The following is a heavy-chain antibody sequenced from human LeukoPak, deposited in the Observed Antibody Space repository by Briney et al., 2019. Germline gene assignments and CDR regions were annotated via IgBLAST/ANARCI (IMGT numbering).Heavy chain of an antibody. CDR1: GGSISSYY. CDR2: IYTSGST. V-gene: IGHV4-4*07. J-gene: IGHJ5*02. D-gene: IGHD5-18*01. CDR3: ARHPTALVSYGFDP. Sequence: PSETLSLTCTVSGGSISSYYWSWIRQPAGKGLEWIGRIYTSGSTNYNPSLKSRVTISVDTSKNQFSLNLSSVTAADTAVYYCARHPTALVSYGFDPWGQGTLVTVSS.